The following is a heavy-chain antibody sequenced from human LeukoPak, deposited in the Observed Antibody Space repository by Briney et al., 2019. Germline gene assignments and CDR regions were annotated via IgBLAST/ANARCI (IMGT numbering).Heavy chain of an antibody. D-gene: IGHD3-10*01. V-gene: IGHV3-30*18. Sequence: GGSLRLSCAASGFTFSSYGMHWVRQAPGKGLEWVAVISYDGSNKYYADSVKGRFTISRDNSKNTLYLQMNSLRAEDTAVYYCAKDLSRLVRGVLYYFDYWGQGTLVTVSP. J-gene: IGHJ4*02. CDR2: ISYDGSNK. CDR1: GFTFSSYG. CDR3: AKDLSRLVRGVLYYFDY.